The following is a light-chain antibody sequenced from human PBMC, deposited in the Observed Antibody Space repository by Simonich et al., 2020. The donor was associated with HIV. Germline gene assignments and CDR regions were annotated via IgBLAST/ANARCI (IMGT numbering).Light chain of an antibody. CDR1: QSITNN. CDR2: DAS. V-gene: IGKV3-15*01. Sequence: EIVMTQSPATLSVSPGERATLSCRASQSITNNLAWYQQKPGQAPRLLIYDASTRATGFPARFSGSGSGTEFTLTISDMQSEDLAVYYCQQYDSWPYTFGQGTKVEIK. J-gene: IGKJ2*01. CDR3: QQYDSWPYT.